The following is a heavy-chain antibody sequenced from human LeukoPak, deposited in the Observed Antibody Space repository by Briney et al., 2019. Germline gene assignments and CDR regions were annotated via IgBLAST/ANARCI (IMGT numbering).Heavy chain of an antibody. CDR3: ARDPTTVVTTPYYFDF. J-gene: IGHJ4*02. CDR1: GGSFSGYY. Sequence: SETLSLTCVVYGGSFSGYYWNWIRQSPGKGLEWIGEINHRGRTNYNPSLKNRVTTSVETSKNQFSLKLSSVTAADTAIYYCARDPTTVVTTPYYFDFWGQGTLVTVSS. D-gene: IGHD4-23*01. V-gene: IGHV4-34*01. CDR2: INHRGRT.